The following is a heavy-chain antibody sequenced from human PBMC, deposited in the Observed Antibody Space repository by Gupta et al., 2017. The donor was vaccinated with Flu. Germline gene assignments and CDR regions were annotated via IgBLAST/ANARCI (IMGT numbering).Heavy chain of an antibody. Sequence: DSAMSWFRQAPGKGLEWVGLIRNKGYGGATEYAASVKGRFSISRDDSKSIAYLQMNSLKTEDTAVYFCTRDTYDSSDFHYVPPFDYWGQGTLGTVSS. CDR3: TRDTYDSSDFHYVPPFDY. J-gene: IGHJ4*02. V-gene: IGHV3-49*03. CDR2: IRNKGYGGAT. CDR1: DSA. D-gene: IGHD3-22*01.